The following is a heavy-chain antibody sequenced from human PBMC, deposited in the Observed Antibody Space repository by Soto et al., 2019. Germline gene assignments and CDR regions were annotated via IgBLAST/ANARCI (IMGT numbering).Heavy chain of an antibody. D-gene: IGHD3-10*01. CDR3: ARRGFGPLHGLVGV. V-gene: IGHV4-59*08. CDR1: GGSISSYY. J-gene: IGHJ6*02. CDR2: VHHSWGS. Sequence: QVQLQESGPGLVKPSETMSLSCTVSGGSISSYYWSWFRQSPGKRMEWIGYVHHSWGSSYNPSLQSRVAISLDTSKSQFSLKVASVTATDTAVYYCARRGFGPLHGLVGVWGQGTTVTVSS.